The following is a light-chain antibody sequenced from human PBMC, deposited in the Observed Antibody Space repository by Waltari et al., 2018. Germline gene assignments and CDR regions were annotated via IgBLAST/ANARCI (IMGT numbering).Light chain of an antibody. CDR3: QQRSNWPYT. V-gene: IGKV3-11*01. J-gene: IGKJ2*01. Sequence: GASQASRSYLSLYHRSPGHSPRLLILDASSRATGISSKFIGSGSGTDFTLTVSNLEPEDFAVYYCQQRSNWPYTFGQGTRVEIK. CDR2: DAS. CDR1: QASRSY.